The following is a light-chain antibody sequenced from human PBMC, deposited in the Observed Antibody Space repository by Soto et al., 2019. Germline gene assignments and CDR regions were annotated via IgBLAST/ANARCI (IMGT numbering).Light chain of an antibody. Sequence: ELVLTQSPGTLSLSPGERATLSCRASKSVSSRFLAWYQQKPGQAPRLLMYGASSRATGIPDRFSGTGSGTDFTLTISRLEPEDFAVYYCQQYGRSPYTFGLGTRLEIK. CDR3: QQYGRSPYT. V-gene: IGKV3-20*01. J-gene: IGKJ5*01. CDR2: GAS. CDR1: KSVSSRF.